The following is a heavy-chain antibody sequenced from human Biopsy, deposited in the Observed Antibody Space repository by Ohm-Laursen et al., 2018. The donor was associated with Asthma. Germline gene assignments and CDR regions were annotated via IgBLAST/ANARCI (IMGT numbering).Heavy chain of an antibody. CDR1: GFSFDDCA. CDR2: ISWNSGNI. V-gene: IGHV3-9*01. CDR3: ARGDSSNWSHYYFDH. D-gene: IGHD3-22*01. J-gene: IGHJ4*02. Sequence: SSLRLSCAASGFSFDDCAMHWVRQAPGKGLEWVSSISWNSGNIDYADSVKGRFTISRDNAKNSLYLQMHSLRAEDTAVYYCARGDSSNWSHYYFDHWGPGTLVTVSS.